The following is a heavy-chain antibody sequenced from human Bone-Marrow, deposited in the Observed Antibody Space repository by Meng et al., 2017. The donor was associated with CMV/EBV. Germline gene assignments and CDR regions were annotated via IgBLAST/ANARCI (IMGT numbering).Heavy chain of an antibody. CDR2: IYSGGTP. CDR1: GFTVSSNY. J-gene: IGHJ3*02. V-gene: IGHV3-53*05. CDR3: AAWDDAFDI. D-gene: IGHD1-26*01. Sequence: GESLKISCAASGFTVSSNYMSWIRQAPGKGLEWVSVIYSGGTPYYADSVKGRFTISRDNSKNTLYLQMNSLRAEDTAVYYCAAWDDAFDIWGQGTMVTVSS.